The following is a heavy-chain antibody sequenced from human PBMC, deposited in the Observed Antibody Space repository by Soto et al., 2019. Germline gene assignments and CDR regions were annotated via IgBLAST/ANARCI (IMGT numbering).Heavy chain of an antibody. J-gene: IGHJ4*02. V-gene: IGHV3-15*01. CDR1: RCTFRHAS. Sequence: PWGSLRLSCSASRCTFRHASMSWCRQGPGNGLEWGCRIKSKNGGGTTDYAAPVKGRFTISRDELENTLHLHMKRLKTEDTTVYFCPTGYSLGQGTLVTVSS. CDR3: PTGYS. CDR2: IKSKNGGGTT.